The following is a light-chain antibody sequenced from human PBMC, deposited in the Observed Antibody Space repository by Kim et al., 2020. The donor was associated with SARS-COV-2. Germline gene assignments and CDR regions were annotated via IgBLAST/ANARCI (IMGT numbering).Light chain of an antibody. V-gene: IGKV1-9*01. CDR3: QQLNNYPLT. J-gene: IGKJ4*01. CDR1: QAISRG. Sequence: ASVGDRDTITCRASQAISRGLAWFQQKPGKAPKLLIYAASTLEGGVPSRFSGSGSGTDFTLTINSLQPEDFATYYCQQLNNYPLTFGGGTKVDIK. CDR2: AAS.